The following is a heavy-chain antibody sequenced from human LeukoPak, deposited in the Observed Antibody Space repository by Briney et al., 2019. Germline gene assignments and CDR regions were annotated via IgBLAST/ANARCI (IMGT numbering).Heavy chain of an antibody. J-gene: IGHJ4*02. D-gene: IGHD3-10*01. CDR3: ARAYGSGSYYDY. V-gene: IGHV3-30*14. CDR2: ISYDGSNK. Sequence: GRSLRLSCAASGFTFSNYAMHWVRQAPGKGLEWVTVISYDGSNKYYADSVKGRFTISRDNSKNTLYLQMGSLRAEDMAVYYCARAYGSGSYYDYWGQGTLVTVSS. CDR1: GFTFSNYA.